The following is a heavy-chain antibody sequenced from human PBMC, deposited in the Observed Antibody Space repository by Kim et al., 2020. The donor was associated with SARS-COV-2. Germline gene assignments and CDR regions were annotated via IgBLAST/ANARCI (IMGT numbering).Heavy chain of an antibody. D-gene: IGHD2-15*01. CDR3: ARVGPGYCSGGSCQHYYYYGMDV. J-gene: IGHJ6*02. V-gene: IGHV1-2*06. CDR1: GYTFTGYY. CDR2: INPNSGGT. Sequence: ASVKVSCKASGYTFTGYYMHWVRQAPGQGLEWMGRINPNSGGTNYAQKFQGRVTMTRDTSISTAYMELSRLRSDDTAVYYCARVGPGYCSGGSCQHYYYYGMDVWGQGTTVTVSS.